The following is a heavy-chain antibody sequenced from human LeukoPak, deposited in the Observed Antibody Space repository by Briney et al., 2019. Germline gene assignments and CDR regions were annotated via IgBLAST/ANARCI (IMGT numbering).Heavy chain of an antibody. CDR3: ARDNSYDVLSTFDY. CDR2: IKQDGSER. V-gene: IGHV3-7*01. D-gene: IGHD2/OR15-2a*01. Sequence: PGGSLRLSCAASGFSFSSYWMSWVRQAPGKGLEWVANIKQDGSERFYVDSMKGRFTISRDNAKNLLYLQMNSLRAEDTAVYHCARDNSYDVLSTFDYWGQGSLVTVSS. CDR1: GFSFSSYW. J-gene: IGHJ4*02.